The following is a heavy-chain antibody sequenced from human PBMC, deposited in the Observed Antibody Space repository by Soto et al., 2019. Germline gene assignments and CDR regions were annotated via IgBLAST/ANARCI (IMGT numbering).Heavy chain of an antibody. CDR3: ARERGYSFGYPY. V-gene: IGHV1-69*13. Sequence: SVTVSRKASGGTFRSYAISWVRQAPGQGVGGMGGIIPMLGTANHAQQFQGRVTITADESKSTAYMEPRSLKSDDTAVYYCARERGYSFGYPYWGQGTLVTVSS. D-gene: IGHD5-18*01. CDR2: IIPMLGTA. CDR1: GGTFRSYA. J-gene: IGHJ4*02.